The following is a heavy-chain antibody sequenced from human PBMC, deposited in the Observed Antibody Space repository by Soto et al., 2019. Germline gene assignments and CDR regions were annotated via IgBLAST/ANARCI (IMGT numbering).Heavy chain of an antibody. D-gene: IGHD3-3*01. CDR2: IKQDGSEK. J-gene: IGHJ4*02. Sequence: GGSLRLSCAASGFTFSSYWMSWVRQAPGKGLEWVANIKQDGSEKYYADSVKGRFTISRDNAKNSLYLQMNSLRAEDTAVYYCARGSDFWSGYDYYFDYWGQGTLVTVSS. CDR3: ARGSDFWSGYDYYFDY. V-gene: IGHV3-7*05. CDR1: GFTFSSYW.